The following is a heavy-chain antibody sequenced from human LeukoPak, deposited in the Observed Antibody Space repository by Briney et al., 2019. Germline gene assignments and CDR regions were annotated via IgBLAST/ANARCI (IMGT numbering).Heavy chain of an antibody. J-gene: IGHJ4*02. D-gene: IGHD1-26*01. Sequence: AAVKVSCKASGYTFTSYGISWVRQAPGQGLEWMGWISAYNGNTNYAQKLQGRVTMTTDTSTSTAYMELRSLRSDDTAVYYCARALRIHLGGYSGSYGGFDYWGQGTLVTVSS. CDR1: GYTFTSYG. CDR2: ISAYNGNT. V-gene: IGHV1-18*01. CDR3: ARALRIHLGGYSGSYGGFDY.